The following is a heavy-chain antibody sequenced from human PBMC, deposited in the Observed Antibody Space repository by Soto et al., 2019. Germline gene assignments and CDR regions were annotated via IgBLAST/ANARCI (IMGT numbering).Heavy chain of an antibody. D-gene: IGHD3-3*02. J-gene: IGHJ6*02. CDR1: GFTFSSYA. CDR3: ARGPFLGSSRLCSCGMDV. CDR2: ISYDGSNK. Sequence: QVQLVESGGGVVQPGRSLRLSCAASGFTFSSYAMHWVRQAPGKGLEWVAVISYDGSNKYYADSVKGRFTISRDNSKNTLYLHMHSLRAEDTAVYYCARGPFLGSSRLCSCGMDVWGQGPTVTVSS. V-gene: IGHV3-30-3*01.